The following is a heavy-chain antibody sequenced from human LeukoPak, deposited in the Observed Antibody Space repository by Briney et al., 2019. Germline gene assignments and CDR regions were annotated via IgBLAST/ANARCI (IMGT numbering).Heavy chain of an antibody. J-gene: IGHJ5*02. Sequence: SETLSLTCTVSGGSISSYYWSWIRQPAGKGLEWIGRIYTSGSTNYNPSLKNRVTMSVDTSKNQFSLKLSSVTAADPAVYYCAKKVARVLRYFYRLMFHPLGQGTLVTVSS. CDR1: GGSISSYY. V-gene: IGHV4-4*07. CDR2: IYTSGST. D-gene: IGHD3-9*01. CDR3: AKKVARVLRYFYRLMFHP.